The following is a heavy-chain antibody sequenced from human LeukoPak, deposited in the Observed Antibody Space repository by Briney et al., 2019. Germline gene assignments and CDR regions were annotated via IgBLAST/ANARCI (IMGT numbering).Heavy chain of an antibody. J-gene: IGHJ4*02. D-gene: IGHD3-10*01. CDR3: AKDWDYYGSGPLDY. V-gene: IGHV3-7*03. CDR1: GFTFSSYW. CDR2: IKQDGSEK. Sequence: GGSLRLSCAASGFTFSSYWMSWVRQAPGKGLEWVANIKQDGSEKYYVDSVKGRFTISRDNAKNSLYLQMNSLRAEDTAVYYCAKDWDYYGSGPLDYWGQGTLVTVSS.